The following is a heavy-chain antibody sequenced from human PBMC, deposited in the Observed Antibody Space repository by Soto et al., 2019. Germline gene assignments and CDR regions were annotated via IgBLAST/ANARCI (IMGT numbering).Heavy chain of an antibody. Sequence: SETLSLTCAVYGGSFSGYIWTWIRQTPGKGLQWIGQINHSGSANYNPSLKSRVTISVHTSNSQFSLELTSVTAADTAVYYCARGLTSGSHYSGGWYYFDSWGEGTQVTVS. CDR2: INHSGSA. CDR3: ARGLTSGSHYSGGWYYFDS. CDR1: GGSFSGYI. V-gene: IGHV4-34*01. J-gene: IGHJ4*02. D-gene: IGHD1-26*01.